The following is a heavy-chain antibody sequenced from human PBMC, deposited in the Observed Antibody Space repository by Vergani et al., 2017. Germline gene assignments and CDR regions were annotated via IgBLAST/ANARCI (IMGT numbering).Heavy chain of an antibody. CDR2: IWYDGSNK. CDR3: ARESRLWSGYYWFDY. J-gene: IGHJ4*02. Sequence: QVQLVESGGGVVQPGRSLRLSCAASGFTFSSYGMHWVRQAPGKGLEWVAVIWYDGSNKYYAASVKGRFTISRDNSKNTLYLQMNSLRAEDTAVYYCARESRLWSGYYWFDYWGQGTLVTVSS. D-gene: IGHD3-3*01. CDR1: GFTFSSYG. V-gene: IGHV3-33*01.